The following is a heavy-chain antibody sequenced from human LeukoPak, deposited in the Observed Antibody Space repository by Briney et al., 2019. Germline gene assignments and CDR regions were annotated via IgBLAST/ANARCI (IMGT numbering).Heavy chain of an antibody. CDR3: ARGYCTSNSCYDFDY. D-gene: IGHD2-2*01. Sequence: SETLSLTCTVSGGSISSYYWSWIRQPAGKGLEWIGRIYTSGSTNYNPSLKSRVTMSVDTSKNQFSLKLSSVTAADTAVYYCARGYCTSNSCYDFDYWGQGTLVTVSS. V-gene: IGHV4-4*07. J-gene: IGHJ4*02. CDR1: GGSISSYY. CDR2: IYTSGST.